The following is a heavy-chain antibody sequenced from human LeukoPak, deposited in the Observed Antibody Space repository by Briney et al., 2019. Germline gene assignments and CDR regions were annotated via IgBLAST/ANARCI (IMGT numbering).Heavy chain of an antibody. D-gene: IGHD3-10*01. CDR3: AILRGKVVRGSYDY. CDR2: ISSSSSYI. V-gene: IGHV3-21*04. Sequence: GSLRLSCAASGFTFSSYSMNWVRQAPGKGLEWVSSISSSSSYIYYADSVKGRFTISRDNAKNSLYLQMSSLRSEDTAVYYCAILRGKVVRGSYDYWGQGTLVTVSS. J-gene: IGHJ4*02. CDR1: GFTFSSYS.